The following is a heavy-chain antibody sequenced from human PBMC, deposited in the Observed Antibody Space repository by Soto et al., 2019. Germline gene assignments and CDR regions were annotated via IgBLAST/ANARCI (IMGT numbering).Heavy chain of an antibody. CDR1: GGSISTYY. CDR3: AREVFDSGSYYAFDI. V-gene: IGHV4-59*01. Sequence: SETLSLTCTVSGGSISTYYWTWIRQPPGKGLEWIGYIYYIGSTTYNPSLKSRVTMSVDTSKNQFSLKLSSVTAADTAVYYCAREVFDSGSYYAFDIWGQGTMVTVSS. D-gene: IGHD3-10*01. CDR2: IYYIGST. J-gene: IGHJ3*02.